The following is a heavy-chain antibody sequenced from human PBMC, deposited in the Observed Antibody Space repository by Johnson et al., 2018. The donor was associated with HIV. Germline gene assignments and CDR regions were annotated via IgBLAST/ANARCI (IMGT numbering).Heavy chain of an antibody. CDR1: GFTFSSYA. Sequence: QVQLVESGGGVVQPGRSLRLSCAASGFTFSSYAMHWVRQAPGKGLEWVAVISYDGSNKYYADSVKGRFTISRDNSKNTLDLQMNSLRAEDTAVYYCARGRYAFDIWGQGTMVTVSS. J-gene: IGHJ3*02. CDR2: ISYDGSNK. V-gene: IGHV3-30*04. CDR3: ARGRYAFDI.